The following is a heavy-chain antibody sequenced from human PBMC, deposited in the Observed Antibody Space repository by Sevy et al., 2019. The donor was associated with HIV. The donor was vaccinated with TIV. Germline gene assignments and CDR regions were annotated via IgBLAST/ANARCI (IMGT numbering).Heavy chain of an antibody. CDR3: ARERYCSSTSCYTEYYFDY. J-gene: IGHJ4*02. CDR2: ISAYNGNI. V-gene: IGHV1-18*01. Sequence: ASVKVSCKASGYTFTSYGISWVRQAPGQGLEWMGWISAYNGNINYAQKLQGRVTMTTDTSTSTAYMELRSLRSDDTAVYYCARERYCSSTSCYTEYYFDYWGQGTLVTVSS. D-gene: IGHD2-2*02. CDR1: GYTFTSYG.